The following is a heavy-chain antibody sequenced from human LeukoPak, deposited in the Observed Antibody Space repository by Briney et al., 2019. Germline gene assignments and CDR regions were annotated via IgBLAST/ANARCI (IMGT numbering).Heavy chain of an antibody. J-gene: IGHJ4*02. D-gene: IGHD3-3*01. V-gene: IGHV3-21*01. CDR2: ISSSSSYI. CDR1: GFTFSSYS. Sequence: GGSLRLSCAASGFTFSSYSMNWVRQAPGKGLEWVSSISSSSSYIYYADSVKGRFTISRDNAKNSLYLQMNSLRAEDTAVYYCARDGANDFWSGYYTERVDYWGQGTLVTVSS. CDR3: ARDGANDFWSGYYTERVDY.